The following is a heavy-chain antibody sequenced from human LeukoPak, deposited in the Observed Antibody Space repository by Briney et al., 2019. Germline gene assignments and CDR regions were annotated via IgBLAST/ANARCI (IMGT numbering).Heavy chain of an antibody. J-gene: IGHJ4*02. D-gene: IGHD1-26*01. CDR3: ARRASGSHQGTDY. V-gene: IGHV3-74*01. Sequence: GGSLRLSCAASGXTFSNYWMHWVRQAPGKGLVWVSRMNSDGSSTSYADSVKGRFTISRDNAKNTLYLQMNSLRAEDTAVYYCARRASGSHQGTDYWGQGTLVTVSS. CDR1: GXTFSNYW. CDR2: MNSDGSST.